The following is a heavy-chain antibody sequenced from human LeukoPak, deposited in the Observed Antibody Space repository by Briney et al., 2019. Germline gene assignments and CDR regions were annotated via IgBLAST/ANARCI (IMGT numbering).Heavy chain of an antibody. D-gene: IGHD2-2*01. J-gene: IGHJ3*02. V-gene: IGHV1-69*13. CDR2: IILIFGTA. CDR1: GGTFSSYA. CDR3: ARDSTSFNDAFDI. Sequence: SVKVSCKASGGTFSSYAISWVRQAPGQGLEWMGGIILIFGTANYAQKFQGRVTITADESTSTAYMELSSLRSEDTAVYYCARDSTSFNDAFDIWGQGTMVTVSS.